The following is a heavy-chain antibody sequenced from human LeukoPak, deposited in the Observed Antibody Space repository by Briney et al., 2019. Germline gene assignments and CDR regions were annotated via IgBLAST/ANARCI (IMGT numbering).Heavy chain of an antibody. D-gene: IGHD3-22*01. V-gene: IGHV3-48*04. J-gene: IGHJ4*02. CDR2: ISGSGITI. Sequence: GGSLRLSCAASGFTFSSYSMNWVRQAPGKGLEWISYISGSGITIYYADSVKGRFTISRDNAKNSLYLQMNSLRAEDTAVYYCARVNYYDSSGYYYEDDYWGQGTLVTVSS. CDR3: ARVNYYDSSGYYYEDDY. CDR1: GFTFSSYS.